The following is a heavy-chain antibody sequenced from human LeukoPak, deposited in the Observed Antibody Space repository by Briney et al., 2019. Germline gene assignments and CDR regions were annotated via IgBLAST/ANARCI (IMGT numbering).Heavy chain of an antibody. CDR3: ARDAGYCSSTSCQGGWFDP. J-gene: IGHJ5*02. CDR1: GYTFTGYY. CDR2: INPNSGGT. V-gene: IGHV1-2*02. D-gene: IGHD2-2*01. Sequence: EASVKVSCKASGYTFTGYYMHWVRQAPGQGLEWMGWINPNSGGTNYAQKFQGRATMTRDTSISTAYMELSRLRSDDTAVYYCARDAGYCSSTSCQGGWFDPWGQGTLVTVSS.